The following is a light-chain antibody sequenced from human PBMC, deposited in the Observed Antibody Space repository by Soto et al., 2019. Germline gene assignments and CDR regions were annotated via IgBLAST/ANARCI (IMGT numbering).Light chain of an antibody. CDR3: QQNSSPPPIT. CDR1: QSVSSK. J-gene: IGKJ5*01. Sequence: EIVMTQSPATLSLSPGERVTLSCRASQSVSSKLAWYQQKPGQAPRLLIYGASIRATDIPARFSGSGSRTEFTLTISRLQSEDFATYYCQQNSSPPPITFGQGTRLDIK. CDR2: GAS. V-gene: IGKV3-15*01.